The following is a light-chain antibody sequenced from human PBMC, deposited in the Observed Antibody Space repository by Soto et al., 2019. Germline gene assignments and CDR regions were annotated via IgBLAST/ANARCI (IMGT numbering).Light chain of an antibody. V-gene: IGKV3D-7*01. CDR1: QSISTSS. Sequence: EIVLTQSPATLSLSPGDRATLSCRASQSISTSSLAWYRQKPGQAPRLLIYGASTRATGIPARFSGSGSGTDFTLTISSLQPEDFATYYCQQSYSQPVSFGQGTKVDIK. J-gene: IGKJ1*01. CDR2: GAS. CDR3: QQSYSQPVS.